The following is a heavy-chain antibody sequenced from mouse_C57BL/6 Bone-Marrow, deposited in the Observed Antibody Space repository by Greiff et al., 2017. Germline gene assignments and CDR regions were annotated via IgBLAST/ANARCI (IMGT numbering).Heavy chain of an antibody. CDR1: GYTFTSYW. CDR2: IYPGSGST. J-gene: IGHJ1*03. CDR3: ARGNYWYFDV. V-gene: IGHV1-55*01. Sequence: VQLQQPGAELVKPGASVKMSCKASGYTFTSYWITWVKQRPGQGLEWIGDIYPGSGSTNYNEKFKSKATLTVDTSSSTAYMRLSSLTSEDSAVYYCARGNYWYFDVWGTGTTVTVSS. D-gene: IGHD2-1*01.